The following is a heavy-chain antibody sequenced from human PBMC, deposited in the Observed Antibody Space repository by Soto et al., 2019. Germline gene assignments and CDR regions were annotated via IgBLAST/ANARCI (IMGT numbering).Heavy chain of an antibody. CDR3: ARDRRYYYDFWSGYYYFDY. V-gene: IGHV3-11*01. CDR1: GFTFSDYY. Sequence: GGSLRLSCAASGFTFSDYYMSWIRQAPGKGLEWVSYISSSGSTIYYADSVKGRFTISRDNAKNSLYLQMNSLRAEDTAVYYCARDRRYYYDFWSGYYYFDYWGQGTLVTVSS. D-gene: IGHD3-3*01. J-gene: IGHJ4*02. CDR2: ISSSGSTI.